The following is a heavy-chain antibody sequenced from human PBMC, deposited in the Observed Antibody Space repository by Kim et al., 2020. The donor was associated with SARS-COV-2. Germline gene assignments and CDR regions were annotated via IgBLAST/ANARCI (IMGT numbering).Heavy chain of an antibody. J-gene: IGHJ4*02. Sequence: YNPSLKSRVTISVDTSKNQFSLKLSSVTAADTAVYYCARRISGVGATFDYWGQGTLVTVSS. V-gene: IGHV4-39*01. D-gene: IGHD1-26*01. CDR3: ARRISGVGATFDY.